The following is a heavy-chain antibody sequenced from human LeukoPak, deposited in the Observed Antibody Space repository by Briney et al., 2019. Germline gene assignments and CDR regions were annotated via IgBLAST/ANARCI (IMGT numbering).Heavy chain of an antibody. J-gene: IGHJ3*02. V-gene: IGHV4-30-2*01. CDR1: GGSISSGGYY. Sequence: PSQTLSLTCTVSGGSISSGGYYWSWIRQPPGKGLEWIGYIYHSGSTYYNPSLKSLVTISVDTSKNQFSLKLSSVTAADTAVYYCARVRDGYNFDFDIWGQGTMVTVSS. D-gene: IGHD5-24*01. CDR2: IYHSGST. CDR3: ARVRDGYNFDFDI.